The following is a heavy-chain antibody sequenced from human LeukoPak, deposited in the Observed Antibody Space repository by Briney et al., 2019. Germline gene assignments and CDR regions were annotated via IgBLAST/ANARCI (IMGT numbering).Heavy chain of an antibody. V-gene: IGHV4-59*01. Sequence: SETLSLTCTVSGDSIGSYYWTWIRQPPGKGLEWIGYMYYSGSPKYNPSLKTRVTISVDPSKRQFSLSLTSVTAADMAVYYCARSSRPPPAPATPLIAFDIWGQGTMVTVSS. CDR2: MYYSGSP. J-gene: IGHJ3*02. CDR3: ARSSRPPPAPATPLIAFDI. CDR1: GDSIGSYY. D-gene: IGHD1-14*01.